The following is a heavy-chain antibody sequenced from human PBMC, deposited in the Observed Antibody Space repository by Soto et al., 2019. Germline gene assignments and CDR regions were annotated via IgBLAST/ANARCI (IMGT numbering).Heavy chain of an antibody. D-gene: IGHD2-8*01. CDR2: IYSGGST. CDR3: ASPSSEIPNGAFDI. Sequence: PGGSLRLSCAASGFTVSSNYMSWVRQAPGKGLEWVSVIYSGGSTYYADSVKGRFTISRDNSKNTLYLQMNSLRAEDTAVYYCASPSSEIPNGAFDIWGRGTMVTVSS. J-gene: IGHJ3*02. V-gene: IGHV3-53*01. CDR1: GFTVSSNY.